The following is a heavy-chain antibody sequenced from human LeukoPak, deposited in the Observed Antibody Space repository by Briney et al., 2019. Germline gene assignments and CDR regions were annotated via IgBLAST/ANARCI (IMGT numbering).Heavy chain of an antibody. CDR3: ARRDSSGWYDFYYFDY. V-gene: IGHV5-10-1*01. CDR2: IHPSDSYT. D-gene: IGHD6-19*01. J-gene: IGHJ4*02. Sequence: GESLKISCKASGYSFSDYYITWLRQMPGKGLEWMGRIHPSDSYTTYSPSFQGHVTFSVDKSISTAYLQWSSLKASDTAMYYCARRDSSGWYDFYYFDYWGQGTLVTVSS. CDR1: GYSFSDYY.